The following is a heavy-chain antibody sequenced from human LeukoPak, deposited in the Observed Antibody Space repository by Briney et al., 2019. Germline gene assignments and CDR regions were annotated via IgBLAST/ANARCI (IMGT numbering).Heavy chain of an antibody. V-gene: IGHV4-34*01. CDR1: GGSFSGYY. J-gene: IGHJ4*02. D-gene: IGHD2-2*02. Sequence: PSETLSLTCAVYGGSFSGYYWSWIRQPPGKGLEWIGSIYYSGSTYYNPSLKGRVTISVDTSENQFSLKLSSVTAADTAVYYCARSRKNDCTSTSCYTDYWGQGTLVTVSS. CDR3: ARSRKNDCTSTSCYTDY. CDR2: IYYSGST.